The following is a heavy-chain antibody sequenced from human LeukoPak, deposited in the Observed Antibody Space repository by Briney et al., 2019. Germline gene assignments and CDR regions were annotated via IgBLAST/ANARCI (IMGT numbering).Heavy chain of an antibody. CDR1: GGSISSGGYS. D-gene: IGHD4-11*01. CDR2: IYHSGST. J-gene: IGHJ5*02. V-gene: IGHV4-30-2*03. Sequence: SQTLSLTCAVSGGSISSGGYSWSWIRQPPGKGLEWIGYIYHSGSTYYNPSLKSRVTISVDTSKNQFSLKLSSVTAADTAVYYRARRAYSDYAGVSVDPWGQGALVTVSS. CDR3: ARRAYSDYAGVSVDP.